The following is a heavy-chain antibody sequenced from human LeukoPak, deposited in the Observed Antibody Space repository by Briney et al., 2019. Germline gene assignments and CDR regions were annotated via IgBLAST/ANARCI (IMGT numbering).Heavy chain of an antibody. CDR2: IYSGGST. V-gene: IGHV3-53*01. J-gene: IGHJ4*02. CDR3: AREECSSTSCSSRGFDY. CDR1: GFTVSSNY. D-gene: IGHD2-2*01. Sequence: PGGSLRLSCAASGFTVSSNYMSWVHQAPGKGLEWVSVIYSGGSTYYADSVKGRFTISRDNSKNTLYLQMNSLRAEDTAVYYCAREECSSTSCSSRGFDYWGQGTLVTVSS.